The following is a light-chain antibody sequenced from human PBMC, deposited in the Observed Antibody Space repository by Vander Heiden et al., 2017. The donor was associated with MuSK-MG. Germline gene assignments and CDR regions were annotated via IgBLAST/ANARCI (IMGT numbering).Light chain of an antibody. J-gene: IGKJ4*01. CDR1: QGIGSF. CDR3: QQRSDWPPLT. CDR2: DAS. Sequence: VLTQSPAILSVSPGERATLPSRASQGIGSFLSWYQHTRGHPPRLLIYDASKRAAGTPSRFSGSGSGTDFTLTISSVEPEDFAVYYCQQRSDWPPLTFGGGTKLDI. V-gene: IGKV3-11*01.